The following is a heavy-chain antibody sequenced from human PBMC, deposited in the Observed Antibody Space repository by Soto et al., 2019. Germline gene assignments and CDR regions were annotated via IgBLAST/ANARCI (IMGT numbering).Heavy chain of an antibody. V-gene: IGHV4-59*08. CDR3: ARHRYSYGVYYFDY. CDR2: IYHSGST. Sequence: SETLSLTCTVSGGSISSYYWSWIRQPPGKGLEWIGYIYHSGSTYYNPSLKSRVTILVDRSKNQFSLKLSSVTAADTAVYYCARHRYSYGVYYFDYWGQGTLVTVSS. J-gene: IGHJ4*02. CDR1: GGSISSYY. D-gene: IGHD5-18*01.